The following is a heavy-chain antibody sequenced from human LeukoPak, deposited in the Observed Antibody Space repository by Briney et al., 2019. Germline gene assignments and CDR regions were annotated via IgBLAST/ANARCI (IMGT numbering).Heavy chain of an antibody. V-gene: IGHV4-61*02. CDR2: IYTSGST. CDR1: GGSISSSSYY. J-gene: IGHJ4*02. Sequence: NPSQTLSLTCTVSGGSISSSSYYWSWIRQPAGKGLEWIGRIYTSGSTNYNPSLKSRVTMSVDTSKNQFSLKLSSVTAADTAVYYCAREYDYWGQGTLVTVSS. CDR3: AREYDY.